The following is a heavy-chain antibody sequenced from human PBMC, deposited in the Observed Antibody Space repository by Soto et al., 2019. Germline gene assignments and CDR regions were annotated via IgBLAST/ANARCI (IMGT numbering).Heavy chain of an antibody. CDR3: AIGPRMWLPGGGY. D-gene: IGHD6-19*01. V-gene: IGHV4-34*01. J-gene: IGHJ4*02. CDR1: CGSFSGYY. CDR2: INHSGIT. Sequence: PSETLSLTCAFYCGSFSGYYWSWIRQPPGKGLEWLGEINHSGITNYNPSLKSRVTISIDTSKNRFSLNLNSVTAADTAIYYCAIGPRMWLPGGGYWGQGTLVTVSS.